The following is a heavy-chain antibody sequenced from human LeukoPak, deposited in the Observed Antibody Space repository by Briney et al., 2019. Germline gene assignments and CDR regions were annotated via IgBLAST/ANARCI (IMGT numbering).Heavy chain of an antibody. CDR3: ASNLGLVGRAFDI. CDR2: IWYDGSNK. Sequence: GGSLRLTCAASGFTFSSYVMHWVRQAPGKGLEWVAVIWYDGSNKYYADSVKGRFTISRDNSKNTLYLQMNSLRAEDTAVYYCASNLGLVGRAFDIWGQGPRIMVSS. D-gene: IGHD3-16*01. V-gene: IGHV3-33*01. J-gene: IGHJ3*02. CDR1: GFTFSSYV.